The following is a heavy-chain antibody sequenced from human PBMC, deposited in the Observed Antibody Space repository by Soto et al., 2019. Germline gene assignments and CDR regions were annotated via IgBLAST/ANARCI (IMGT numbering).Heavy chain of an antibody. D-gene: IGHD4-4*01. J-gene: IGHJ4*02. Sequence: GGSLRLSCAASGFTFSSYAMSWVRQAPGKGLEWVSAISGSGGSTYYADSVKGRFTISRDNSKNTLYLQMNSLRAEDTAVYYWAKDVSGPRRIMPQGYSLSHWGQGTLVTVSS. V-gene: IGHV3-23*01. CDR1: GFTFSSYA. CDR2: ISGSGGST. CDR3: AKDVSGPRRIMPQGYSLSH.